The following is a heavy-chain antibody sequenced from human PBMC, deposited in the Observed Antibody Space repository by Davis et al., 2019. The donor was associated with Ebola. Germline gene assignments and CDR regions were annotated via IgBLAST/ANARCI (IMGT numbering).Heavy chain of an antibody. J-gene: IGHJ4*02. V-gene: IGHV1-3*01. CDR1: GYTFTNYV. CDR2: INAGNGNT. Sequence: AASVKVSCKASGYTFTNYVMHWVRQAPGQRLEWMGWINAGNGNTKYSQKFQGRVTITRDTSASTAYMEMSSLRSEDTAVYYCASNKVGASGAVYWGQGTLVTVSS. D-gene: IGHD1-26*01. CDR3: ASNKVGASGAVY.